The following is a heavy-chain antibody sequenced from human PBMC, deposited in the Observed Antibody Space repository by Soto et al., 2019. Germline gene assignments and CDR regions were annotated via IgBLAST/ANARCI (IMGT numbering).Heavy chain of an antibody. CDR3: ARERGYDFPEDYYYGMDV. V-gene: IGHV1-3*01. CDR2: INAGNGNT. Sequence: GASVKVSCKDSGYTLTSYARHWVRQAPGQRLEWMGWINAGNGNTKYSQKFQGRVTITRDTSASTAYMELSSLRSEDTAVYYCARERGYDFPEDYYYGMDVWGQGTTVTVSS. CDR1: GYTLTSYA. J-gene: IGHJ6*02. D-gene: IGHD3-3*01.